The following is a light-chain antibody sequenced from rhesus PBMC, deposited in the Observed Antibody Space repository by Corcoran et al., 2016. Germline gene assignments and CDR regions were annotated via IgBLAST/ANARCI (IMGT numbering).Light chain of an antibody. CDR3: QKCSSTPSL. Sequence: QVILTQSPATLSLSPGERATLSCRASQSVGSRLAWYQQKPGQAPGLLLYGASSRATGIPDRCSGSGSWTEVTLTLSSLEPEDFAVFCSQKCSSTPSLFGQGAKVEIK. CDR2: GAS. J-gene: IGKJ2*01. CDR1: QSVGSR. V-gene: IGKV3-53*01.